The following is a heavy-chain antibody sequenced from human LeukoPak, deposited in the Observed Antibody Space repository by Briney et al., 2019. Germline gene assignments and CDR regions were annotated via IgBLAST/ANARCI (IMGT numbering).Heavy chain of an antibody. CDR2: MNPNSGNT. CDR3: ARGRMQAYCRGGSCYSEPNWFDP. Sequence: ASVKVSCKASGYTFTSYDINWVRQATGQGLEWMGWMNPNSGNTGYAQKFQGRVTMTRNTSISTAYMELSSLRSEDTGVYYCARGRMQAYCRGGSCYSEPNWFDPWGQGTLVTVSS. J-gene: IGHJ5*02. V-gene: IGHV1-8*01. D-gene: IGHD2-15*01. CDR1: GYTFTSYD.